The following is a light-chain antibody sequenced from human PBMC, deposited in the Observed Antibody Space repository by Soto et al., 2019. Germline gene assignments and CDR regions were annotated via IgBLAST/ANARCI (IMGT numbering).Light chain of an antibody. V-gene: IGKV3-15*01. CDR3: QHDNNYPPQRT. CDR2: GAS. J-gene: IGKJ1*01. Sequence: EIVMTQSPATLSVSPGERATLSCRASQSASSNLAWYQQNPGQAPRLLIYGASTRATGITARFSGSGSGTVFSFTISSSPSQDFAIYLCQHDNNYPPQRTFGQGTKVEIK. CDR1: QSASSN.